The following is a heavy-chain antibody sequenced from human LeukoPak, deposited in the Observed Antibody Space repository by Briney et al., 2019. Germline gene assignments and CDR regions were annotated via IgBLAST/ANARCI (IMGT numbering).Heavy chain of an antibody. V-gene: IGHV1-69*02. J-gene: IGHJ6*02. CDR2: TIPILGIA. CDR3: ARTLSSFLEWLSYYYYGMDV. Sequence: SVKVSCKASGGTFSSYTISWVRQAPGQGLEWMGRTIPILGIANYAQKFQGRVTITADKSTSTAYMELSSLRSEDTAVYYCARTLSSFLEWLSYYYYGMDVWGQGTTVTVSS. CDR1: GGTFSSYT. D-gene: IGHD3-3*01.